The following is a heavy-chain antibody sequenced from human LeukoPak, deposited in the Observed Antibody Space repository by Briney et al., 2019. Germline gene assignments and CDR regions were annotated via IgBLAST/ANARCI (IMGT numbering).Heavy chain of an antibody. CDR3: AKLSLSGRSQSADY. Sequence: PGGSLRLSCAASGFIFSSYSMSWVRQAPGKGLEWVSVITGSGGNTYYADSVKGRFTISKDNSKNTVYLQMSSLRVDDTAVYYCAKLSLSGRSQSADYWGQGTLVTVSS. CDR1: GFIFSSYS. CDR2: ITGSGGNT. J-gene: IGHJ4*02. D-gene: IGHD3-10*01. V-gene: IGHV3-23*01.